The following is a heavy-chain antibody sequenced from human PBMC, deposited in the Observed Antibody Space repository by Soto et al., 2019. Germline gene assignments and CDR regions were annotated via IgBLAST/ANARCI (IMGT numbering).Heavy chain of an antibody. J-gene: IGHJ4*02. CDR3: ARETTTITIADY. V-gene: IGHV3-48*01. Sequence: EVQLVESGGGLVQPGGSLRLSCVVSGFTFSSYNMNWVRRAPGKGLEWVSYISSSGSAIYAASVKGRFTISRDNAKNSLYLQMNSLRAEDTAVYYCARETTTITIADYWGQGTLVTVSS. D-gene: IGHD3-9*01. CDR2: ISSSGSAI. CDR1: GFTFSSYN.